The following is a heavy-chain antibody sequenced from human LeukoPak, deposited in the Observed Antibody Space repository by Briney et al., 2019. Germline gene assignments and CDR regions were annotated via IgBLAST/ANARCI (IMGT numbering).Heavy chain of an antibody. CDR2: ISWSSDNI. J-gene: IGHJ4*02. D-gene: IGHD3-9*01. V-gene: IGHV3-9*01. Sequence: PGGSLRLSCAASGFTFDDYAMHWVRQAPGEGLEWVSGISWSSDNIGYADSVKGRFTISRDNAKNSLYLQMNSLRAEDTALYYCAKDKDDILTGYSPYFDYWGQGTLVTVSS. CDR3: AKDKDDILTGYSPYFDY. CDR1: GFTFDDYA.